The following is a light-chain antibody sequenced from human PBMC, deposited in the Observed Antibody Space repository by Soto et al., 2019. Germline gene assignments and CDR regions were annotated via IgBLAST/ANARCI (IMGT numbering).Light chain of an antibody. V-gene: IGKV1-27*01. J-gene: IGKJ4*01. CDR3: QKHDYAPLT. CDR1: QGIGNS. Sequence: DIQMTQSPSSLSASVGDRVTITCRASQGIGNSLSWYQQKPGKVPKLLIYTSSTLQSGVPSRFSGSGSGTDFTLTISSLQPEDVATYYCQKHDYAPLTFGGGXXVEIK. CDR2: TSS.